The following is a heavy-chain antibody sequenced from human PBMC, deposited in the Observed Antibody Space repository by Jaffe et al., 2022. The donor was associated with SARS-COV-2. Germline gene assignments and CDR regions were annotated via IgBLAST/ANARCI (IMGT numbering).Heavy chain of an antibody. J-gene: IGHJ4*02. V-gene: IGHV1-2*02. D-gene: IGHD3-10*01. CDR2: INPNSGGT. CDR3: ASHITMVRGVQPPDY. CDR1: GYTFTGYY. Sequence: QVQLVQSGAEVKKPGASVKVSCKASGYTFTGYYMHWVRQAPGQGLEWMGWINPNSGGTNYAQKFQGRVTMTRDTSISTAYMELSRLRSDDTAVYYCASHITMVRGVQPPDYWGQGTLVTVSS.